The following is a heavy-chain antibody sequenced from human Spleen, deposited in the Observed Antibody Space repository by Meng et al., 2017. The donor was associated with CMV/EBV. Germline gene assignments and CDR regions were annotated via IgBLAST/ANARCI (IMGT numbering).Heavy chain of an antibody. J-gene: IGHJ4*02. CDR3: ARDVVYYDSSGYYLPDY. D-gene: IGHD3-22*01. CDR2: ISAYNGNT. Sequence: YTFTSYGISGVRQAPGQGLEWMGWISAYNGNTNYAQKLQGRVTMTTDTSTSTAYMELRSLRSDDTAVYYCARDVVYYDSSGYYLPDYWGQGTLVTVSS. V-gene: IGHV1-18*01. CDR1: YTFTSYG.